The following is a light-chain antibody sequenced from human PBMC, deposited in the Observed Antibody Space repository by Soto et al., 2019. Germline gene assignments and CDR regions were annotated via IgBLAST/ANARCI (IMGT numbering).Light chain of an antibody. V-gene: IGKV3-15*01. Sequence: ETVMTQSPATLSVSPGESATLSCRASQSVGSNLAWYQQKPGQAPRLLIYAASTRATGIPARFSGSGSVTEFTLPISSLQSEDFALYYCQQYKNWPTVTFGGGTKVEIK. J-gene: IGKJ4*01. CDR2: AAS. CDR3: QQYKNWPTVT. CDR1: QSVGSN.